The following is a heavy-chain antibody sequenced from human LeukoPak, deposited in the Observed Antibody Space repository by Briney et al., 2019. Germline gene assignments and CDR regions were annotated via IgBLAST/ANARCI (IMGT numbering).Heavy chain of an antibody. Sequence: GGSLRLSCAASGFTFSSYWMSWVRQAPGKGLEWVANIKQDGSEKYYVDSVKGRFTISRDNAKNSLYLQMNSLRAEDTAVYYCARKIVVAIRGDWFDPWGQGTLVTVSS. CDR2: IKQDGSEK. CDR1: GFTFSSYW. V-gene: IGHV3-7*01. D-gene: IGHD3-22*01. J-gene: IGHJ5*02. CDR3: ARKIVVAIRGDWFDP.